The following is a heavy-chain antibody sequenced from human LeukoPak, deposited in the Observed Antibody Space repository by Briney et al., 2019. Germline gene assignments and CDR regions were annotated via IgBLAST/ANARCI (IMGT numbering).Heavy chain of an antibody. D-gene: IGHD1-1*01. V-gene: IGHV3-30-3*01. CDR3: AKGEVGTDYYYYGMDV. CDR2: ISYDGNNK. J-gene: IGHJ6*02. Sequence: GGSLRLSCAASGFTFSSYAMHWVRQAPGKGLECVAVISYDGNNKDYTDSVKGRFTISRDNSNNTLYLQMNSLTFEDTAVYYCAKGEVGTDYYYYGMDVWGQGTTVTVSS. CDR1: GFTFSSYA.